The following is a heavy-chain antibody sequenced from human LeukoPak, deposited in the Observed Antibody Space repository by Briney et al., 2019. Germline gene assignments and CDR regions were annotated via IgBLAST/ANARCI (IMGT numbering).Heavy chain of an antibody. Sequence: SVKVSCKASGGTFSSYAISWVRQAPGQGLEWMGGIIPIFGTTNYAQKFQGRVSITADESTSTAYMELSSLRSEDTAVYYCARGMVRGVIITSEMYFDYWGQGTLVTVSS. D-gene: IGHD3-10*01. CDR2: IIPIFGTT. J-gene: IGHJ4*02. V-gene: IGHV1-69*13. CDR1: GGTFSSYA. CDR3: ARGMVRGVIITSEMYFDY.